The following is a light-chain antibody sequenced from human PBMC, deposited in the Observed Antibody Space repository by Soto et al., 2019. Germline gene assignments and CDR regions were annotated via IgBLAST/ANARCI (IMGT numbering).Light chain of an antibody. CDR2: AAS. J-gene: IGKJ1*01. V-gene: IGKV1-39*01. CDR1: QNIFSY. CDR3: QQGNSFPWT. Sequence: DIQMTQSPSSLSASVGDRVTITCRASQNIFSYLSWYQQKPGKAPKLLIYAASSLQSGVPSRFSGSGSGTEFTLTISSLQAEDFATYYCQQGNSFPWTFGQGTKVDIK.